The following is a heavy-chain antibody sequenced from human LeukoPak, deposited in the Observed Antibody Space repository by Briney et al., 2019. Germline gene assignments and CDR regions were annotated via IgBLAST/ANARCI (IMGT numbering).Heavy chain of an antibody. D-gene: IGHD6-19*01. J-gene: IGHJ4*02. Sequence: ASVKVSCKASGYTFTSYGISWVRQAPGQGLEWMGWISAYNGNTNYAQKLRGRVTMTTDTSTSTAYMELRSLRSDDTAVYYCARDDTGIAVAGFDYWGQGTLVTVSS. CDR1: GYTFTSYG. CDR2: ISAYNGNT. CDR3: ARDDTGIAVAGFDY. V-gene: IGHV1-18*01.